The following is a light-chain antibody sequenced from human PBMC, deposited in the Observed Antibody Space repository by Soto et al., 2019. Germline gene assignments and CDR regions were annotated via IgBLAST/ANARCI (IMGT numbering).Light chain of an antibody. V-gene: IGKV3-11*01. CDR1: QSVDIY. J-gene: IGKJ5*01. CDR3: QQRKYWPPLT. Sequence: ETVLTQSPATLSLSPGERATLSCRASQSVDIYLAWYQQKPGQAPRLLIYDASNRATGVPARFSGSGSGTDFTLTISSLEPEDFALYYCQQRKYWPPLTFGPGTRLEIK. CDR2: DAS.